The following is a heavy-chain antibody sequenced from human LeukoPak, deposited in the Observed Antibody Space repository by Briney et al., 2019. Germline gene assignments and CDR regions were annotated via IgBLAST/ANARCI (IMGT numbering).Heavy chain of an antibody. CDR1: GFTFSSYA. CDR2: MSGSGGST. J-gene: IGHJ4*02. D-gene: IGHD3-16*02. V-gene: IGHV3-23*01. CDR3: AKAVITFGGVIQAYDY. Sequence: PGGSLRLSCAASGFTFSSYAMSWVRQAPGKGLEWVSAMSGSGGSTYYADSVKGRFTISRDNSKNTLYLQMNSLRAEDTAVYYCAKAVITFGGVIQAYDYWGQGTLVTVSS.